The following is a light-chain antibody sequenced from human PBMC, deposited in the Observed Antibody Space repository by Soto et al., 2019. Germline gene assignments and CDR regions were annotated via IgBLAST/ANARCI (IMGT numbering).Light chain of an antibody. J-gene: IGKJ4*01. CDR2: GAS. CDR3: QQYGSSSLT. Sequence: EIVLTQSPGTLSLSPGERATLSCRASHTISSSYLAWYQQKPGQAPRLLIYGASSRATGIPDRFSGSGSGTDFTLTISRLEPEDFAVYYCQQYGSSSLTFGGGTKVDIK. CDR1: HTISSSY. V-gene: IGKV3-20*01.